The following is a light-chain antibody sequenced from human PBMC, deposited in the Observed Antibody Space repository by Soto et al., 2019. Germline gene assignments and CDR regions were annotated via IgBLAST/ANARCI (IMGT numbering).Light chain of an antibody. J-gene: IGKJ1*01. Sequence: VVTQSPATLSVSPGERGTLSCRASQSVSTNLAWYKQQVGQAPRLLTYGASTRASGVPVRFSGSGSGTEVTLTISSLQSEEFAVYYCKQYNNWPRTFGQGTKV. CDR1: QSVSTN. V-gene: IGKV3-15*01. CDR2: GAS. CDR3: KQYNNWPRT.